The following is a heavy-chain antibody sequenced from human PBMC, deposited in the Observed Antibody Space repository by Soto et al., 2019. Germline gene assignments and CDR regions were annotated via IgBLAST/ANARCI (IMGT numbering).Heavy chain of an antibody. CDR2: ISTRSDYT. CDR1: GFTFIDYY. J-gene: IGHJ4*02. D-gene: IGHD6-13*01. CDR3: ARDRDLSSSWSFDY. V-gene: IGHV3-11*06. Sequence: WGSLRLSCAASGFTFIDYYISFVRHSPLKWLEWISYISTRSDYTNYADSVKGRFTISRDNAKSSLYLQMNTLRAEDTAVYYCARDRDLSSSWSFDYWGQGILVTVSS.